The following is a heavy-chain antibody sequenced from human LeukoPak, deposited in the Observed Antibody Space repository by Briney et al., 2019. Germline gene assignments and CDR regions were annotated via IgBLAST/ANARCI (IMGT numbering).Heavy chain of an antibody. D-gene: IGHD2-2*01. CDR3: ARGRCSSTSCFPDY. V-gene: IGHV3-33*01. J-gene: IGHJ4*02. Sequence: PGRSLRLSCAASGFTFSSYGMHWVRQAPGKGLEWVAVIWYDGSNKYYADSVKGRFTISRDNSKNTLYLQMNSLRAEDTAVYYCARGRCSSTSCFPDYWGQGTLVTVSS. CDR1: GFTFSSYG. CDR2: IWYDGSNK.